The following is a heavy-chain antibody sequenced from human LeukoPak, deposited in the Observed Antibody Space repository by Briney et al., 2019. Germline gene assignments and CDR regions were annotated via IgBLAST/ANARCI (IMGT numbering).Heavy chain of an antibody. CDR3: ARAFAPGNYYGSGSYYPYYYYYYYMDV. CDR2: INPNSGGT. D-gene: IGHD3-10*01. J-gene: IGHJ6*03. V-gene: IGHV1-2*02. CDR1: GYTFTGYY. Sequence: ASVKVSCKASGYTFTGYYMHWVRQAPGQGLEWMGWINPNSGGTNYAQKFQGRVTMTRDTSISTAYMELSRLRSDDTAVYYCARAFAPGNYYGSGSYYPYYYYYYYMDVWGKGTTVTVSS.